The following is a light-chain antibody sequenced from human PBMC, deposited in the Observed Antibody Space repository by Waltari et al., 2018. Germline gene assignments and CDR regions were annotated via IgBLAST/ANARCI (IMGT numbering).Light chain of an antibody. J-gene: IGKJ4*01. CDR3: QQAKTFPLT. V-gene: IGKV1-12*01. Sequence: DIQMTQSPSSVSASVGDTVAITCRSSQAISSWLAWYQQKPGKAPEHLIYAASSLQSGVPSRFSGSGSGTDFTLTITSLQPEDFAIYYCQQAKTFPLTFGGGTKVEIK. CDR1: QAISSW. CDR2: AAS.